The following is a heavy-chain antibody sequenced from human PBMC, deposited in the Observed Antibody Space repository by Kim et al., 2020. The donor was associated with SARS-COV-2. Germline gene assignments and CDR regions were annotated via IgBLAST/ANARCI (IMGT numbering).Heavy chain of an antibody. CDR1: GFTFSSYA. V-gene: IGHV3-23*01. D-gene: IGHD3-9*01. J-gene: IGHJ6*02. Sequence: GGSLRLSCAASGFTFSSYAMSWVRQAPGKGLEWVSAISGSGGSTYYADSVKGRFTVSRDNSKNTLYLQMNSLRAEDTAVYYCAKEGALRYFDWSPSYYYYYGMDVWGQGTTVTVSS. CDR3: AKEGALRYFDWSPSYYYYYGMDV. CDR2: ISGSGGST.